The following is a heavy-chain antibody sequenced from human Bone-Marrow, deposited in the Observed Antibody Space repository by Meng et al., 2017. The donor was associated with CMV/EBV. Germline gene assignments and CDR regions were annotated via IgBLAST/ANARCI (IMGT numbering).Heavy chain of an antibody. CDR1: GGSISSSSYY. V-gene: IGHV4-61*05. CDR3: ARGSSNSWYYGMDV. Sequence: GSLRLSCTVSGGSISSSSYYWGWIRQSPGKGLEWIGYIYYSGSTNYNPSLKDRVTISVDTSKNQFSLNLTSVTTADTALYYCARGSSNSWYYGMDVWGQGTSVTVSS. CDR2: IYYSGST. D-gene: IGHD6-13*01. J-gene: IGHJ6*02.